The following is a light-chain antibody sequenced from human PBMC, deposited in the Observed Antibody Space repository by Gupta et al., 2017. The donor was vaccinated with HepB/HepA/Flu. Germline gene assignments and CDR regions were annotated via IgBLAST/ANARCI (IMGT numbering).Light chain of an antibody. CDR2: SAS. J-gene: IGKJ4*01. CDR3: HQYNNWPPA. CDR1: QSISSG. V-gene: IGKV3-15*01. Sequence: EIVMTQSPDTLSVSPGERATLSCRASQSISSGLAWYQQQPGQAPRLLIYSASTRATGIPARFSGSGYGTYFTLTISSLQSEDFALYFCHQYNNWPPAFGGGTKVEIK.